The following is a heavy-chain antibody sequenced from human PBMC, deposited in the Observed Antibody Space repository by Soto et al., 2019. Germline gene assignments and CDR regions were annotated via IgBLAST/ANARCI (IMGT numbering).Heavy chain of an antibody. D-gene: IGHD3-22*01. Sequence: SVKVSCKASGGTFSSYAISWVRQAPGQGLEWMGGIIPIFGTANYAQKFQGRVTITADESTSTAYMELSSLRSEDTAVYYCARSSYYYDSSGYQMAFGAFDIWGQGTMVTVSS. V-gene: IGHV1-69*13. J-gene: IGHJ3*02. CDR2: IIPIFGTA. CDR1: GGTFSSYA. CDR3: ARSSYYYDSSGYQMAFGAFDI.